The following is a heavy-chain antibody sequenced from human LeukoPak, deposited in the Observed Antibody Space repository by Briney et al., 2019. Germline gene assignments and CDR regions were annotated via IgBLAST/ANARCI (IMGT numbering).Heavy chain of an antibody. CDR1: GFTFSSYG. CDR3: AKDMKLELGNGFDY. Sequence: PGGSLRLSCAASGFTFSSYGMHWVRQAPGKGLEWVAFIRYDGSNKYYADSVKGRFTISRDNSKNTLYLQMNSLRAEDTAVYYCAKDMKLELGNGFDYWGQGTLVTVSS. J-gene: IGHJ4*02. V-gene: IGHV3-30*02. CDR2: IRYDGSNK. D-gene: IGHD1-7*01.